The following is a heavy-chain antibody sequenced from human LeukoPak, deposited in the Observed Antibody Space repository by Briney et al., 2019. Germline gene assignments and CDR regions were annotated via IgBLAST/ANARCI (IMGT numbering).Heavy chain of an antibody. CDR2: IKSKTYGETT. CDR1: GFIFSNNW. V-gene: IGHV3-15*01. CDR3: ITITITRGAL. D-gene: IGHD3-10*01. Sequence: GGSLRLSCAASGFIFSNNWFSWVRQAPGKGLEWVGRIKSKTYGETTDYAEPVKGRFTISRDDAHDMVYLQLSSPRPEDTAVYYCITITITRGALWGLGTLVTVSS. J-gene: IGHJ4*02.